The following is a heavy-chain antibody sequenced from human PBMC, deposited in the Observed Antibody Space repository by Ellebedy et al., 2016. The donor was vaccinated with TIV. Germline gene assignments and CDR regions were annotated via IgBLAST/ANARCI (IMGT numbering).Heavy chain of an antibody. CDR2: VFYSGST. CDR1: GGSISSYH. CDR3: ARWSNTTFGVTDAFDI. V-gene: IGHV4-59*01. Sequence: SETLSLTCTVSGGSISSYHWTWIRQPPGKGLEWLGYVFYSGSTTYNPSLKSRVTISVDTSKNQISLKLSSVIAADTAVYYCARWSNTTFGVTDAFDIWGQGTLVTVSS. J-gene: IGHJ3*02. D-gene: IGHD3-3*01.